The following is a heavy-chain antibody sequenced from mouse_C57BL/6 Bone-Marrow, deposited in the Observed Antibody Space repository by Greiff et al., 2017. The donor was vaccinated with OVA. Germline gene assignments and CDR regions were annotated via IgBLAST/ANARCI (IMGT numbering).Heavy chain of an antibody. CDR2: IYPGDGDT. V-gene: IGHV1-82*01. CDR3: ARKGYGSSINWYFDV. CDR1: GYAFSSSW. D-gene: IGHD1-1*01. J-gene: IGHJ1*03. Sequence: VQLQQSGPELVKPGASEKISCKASGYAFSSSWMNWVKQRPGKGLEWIGRIYPGDGDTNYNGKFKGKATLTADKSSSTAYMQLSSLTSEDSAVYFCARKGYGSSINWYFDVWGTGTTVTVSS.